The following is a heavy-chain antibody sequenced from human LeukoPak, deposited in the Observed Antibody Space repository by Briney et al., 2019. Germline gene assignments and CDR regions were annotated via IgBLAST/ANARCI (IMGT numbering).Heavy chain of an antibody. V-gene: IGHV3-48*04. CDR3: ARAYSGGGIVVVPAAN. CDR2: LSSSSTTT. D-gene: IGHD2-2*01. J-gene: IGHJ4*02. Sequence: GGSLRLSCAASGFTFSAYSFNWVRQAPGKGLEWLSYLSSSSTTTYYADSVKGRFTISRDDAKNSLYLQMNSLRAGDTAVYYCARAYSGGGIVVVPAANWGQGTLVTVSS. CDR1: GFTFSAYS.